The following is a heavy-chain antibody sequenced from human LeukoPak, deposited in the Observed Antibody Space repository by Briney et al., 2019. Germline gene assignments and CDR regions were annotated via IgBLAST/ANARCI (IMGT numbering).Heavy chain of an antibody. D-gene: IGHD2-2*01. Sequence: ASVKVSCKASGYTFTSYGISWVRQAPGQGLEWMGWINPNSGGTNYAQKFQGRVTMTRDTSISTAYMELSRLRSDDTAVYYCARGGSLIVVVPAAIPDYWGQGTLVTVSS. CDR3: ARGGSLIVVVPAAIPDY. V-gene: IGHV1-2*02. CDR1: GYTFTSYG. CDR2: INPNSGGT. J-gene: IGHJ4*02.